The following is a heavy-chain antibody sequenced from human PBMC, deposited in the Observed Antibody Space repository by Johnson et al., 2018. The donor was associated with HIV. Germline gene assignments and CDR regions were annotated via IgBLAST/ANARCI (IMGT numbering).Heavy chain of an antibody. CDR3: GRCMITFGGVGGAFDI. D-gene: IGHD3-16*01. Sequence: QVQLVESGGGVVQPGGSLKLSCAASEFTFSSYDMHWVRQAPGKGLEWVTFIRYDGTNKYYADSVKGRFNISRDKSKNTLYLQMNSLRAEDTAVYYCGRCMITFGGVGGAFDIWGQGTMVTVSS. CDR2: IRYDGTNK. J-gene: IGHJ3*02. CDR1: EFTFSSYD. V-gene: IGHV3-30*02.